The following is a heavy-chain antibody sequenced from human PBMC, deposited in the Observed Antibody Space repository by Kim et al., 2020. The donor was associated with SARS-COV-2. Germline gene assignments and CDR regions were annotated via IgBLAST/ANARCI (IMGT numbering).Heavy chain of an antibody. CDR3: ASNLRYSSGWRYYYGMDV. J-gene: IGHJ6*02. Sequence: SETLSLTCTVSGGSVSSGSYYWSWIRQPPGKGLEWIGYIYYSGSTNYNPSLKSRVTISVDTSKNQFSLKLSSVTAADTAVYYCASNLRYSSGWRYYYGMDVWGQGTTVTVSS. CDR1: GGSVSSGSYY. V-gene: IGHV4-61*01. D-gene: IGHD6-19*01. CDR2: IYYSGST.